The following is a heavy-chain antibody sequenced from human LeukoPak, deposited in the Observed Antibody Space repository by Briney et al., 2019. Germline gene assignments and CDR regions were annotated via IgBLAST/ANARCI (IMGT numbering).Heavy chain of an antibody. V-gene: IGHV3-33*08. J-gene: IGHJ4*02. CDR3: ARDLSYGSEFDY. Sequence: GRSLRLSCAASGFTFSSYGMHWVRQAPGKGLEWVAVIWYDGSNKYYADSVKGRFTISRDNSKNTLYLQMNSLRAEDTAVYYCARDLSYGSEFDYWGQGTLVTVSS. CDR1: GFTFSSYG. CDR2: IWYDGSNK. D-gene: IGHD5-18*01.